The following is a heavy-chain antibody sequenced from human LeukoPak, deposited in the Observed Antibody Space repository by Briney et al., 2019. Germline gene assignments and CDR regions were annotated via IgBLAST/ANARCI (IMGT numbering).Heavy chain of an antibody. CDR3: ARGGLWFGELSRYFDY. J-gene: IGHJ4*02. CDR1: GFTFSSNY. V-gene: IGHV3-66*01. D-gene: IGHD3-10*01. CDR2: IYSGGST. Sequence: GGSLRLSCAASGFTFSSNYMSWVRQAPGKGLEWVSVIYSGGSTYYADSVKGRFTISRDNSKNTLYLQMNSLRAEDTAVYYCARGGLWFGELSRYFDYWGQGTLVTVSS.